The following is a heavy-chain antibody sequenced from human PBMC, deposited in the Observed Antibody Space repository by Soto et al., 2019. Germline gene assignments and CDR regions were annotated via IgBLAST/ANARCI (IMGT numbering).Heavy chain of an antibody. J-gene: IGHJ6*02. CDR3: ARGEGRNTIFGVVNRLYNYYYYYGMDV. Sequence: PGGSLRLSCAASGFTFSSYAMHWVRQAPGKGLEWVAVISYDGSNKYYADSVKDRFTISRDNSKNTLYLQMNSLRAEDTAVYYCARGEGRNTIFGVVNRLYNYYYYYGMDVWGQGTTVTVSS. V-gene: IGHV3-30-3*01. CDR1: GFTFSSYA. CDR2: ISYDGSNK. D-gene: IGHD3-3*01.